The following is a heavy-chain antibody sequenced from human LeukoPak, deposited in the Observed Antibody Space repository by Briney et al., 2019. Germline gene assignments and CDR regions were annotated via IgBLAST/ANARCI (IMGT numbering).Heavy chain of an antibody. D-gene: IGHD2-8*01. V-gene: IGHV4-59*01. Sequence: PSETLSLTCTVSGGSISSYYWSWIRQPPGKGLEWIGYIYYSGSTNYNPSLKSRVTISVDTSKNQFSLKLSSVTAADTAVYYCARGGCTNGVCYLDYWGQGTLVTVSS. CDR1: GGSISSYY. J-gene: IGHJ4*02. CDR2: IYYSGST. CDR3: ARGGCTNGVCYLDY.